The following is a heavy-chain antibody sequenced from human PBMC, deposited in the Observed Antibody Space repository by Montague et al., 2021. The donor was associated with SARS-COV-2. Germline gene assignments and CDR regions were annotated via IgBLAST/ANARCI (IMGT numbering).Heavy chain of an antibody. D-gene: IGHD2-15*01. CDR1: GFTVTYNY. CDR3: ARDYCSGGICYEGYGMDV. V-gene: IGHV3-53*01. CDR2: IYSGGNT. J-gene: IGHJ6*02. Sequence: SLRLSCAASGFTVTYNYMSWVRQAPGKGLEWVSVIYSGGNTYYADSVKGRFTISRDDSKNTLYLQMNSLRAENMAVYYCARDYCSGGICYEGYGMDVWGQGTTVTVSS.